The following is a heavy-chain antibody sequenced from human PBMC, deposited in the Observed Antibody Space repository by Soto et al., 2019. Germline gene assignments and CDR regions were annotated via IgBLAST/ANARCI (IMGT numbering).Heavy chain of an antibody. Sequence: SVKLCCKASGGSFSSYALSWVRQAPGQGLEWMGGIIPIFGTANYAQKFQGRVTITADESTSTAYMELSSLRSEDTVVYYCARVRTPESPFDFWGQGTLVTVSS. CDR3: ARVRTPESPFDF. J-gene: IGHJ4*02. CDR2: IIPIFGTA. CDR1: GGSFSSYA. V-gene: IGHV1-69*13.